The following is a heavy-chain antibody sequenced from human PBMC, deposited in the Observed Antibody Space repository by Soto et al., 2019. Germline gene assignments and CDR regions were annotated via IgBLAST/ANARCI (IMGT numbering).Heavy chain of an antibody. V-gene: IGHV2-5*02. CDR3: AHYSSDSYYFDY. CDR2: IYWDDDK. D-gene: IGHD3-22*01. Sequence: QITLKESGPTLVKPTQTLTLTCTFLGFSLSTSGVGVAWIRQPPGKALEWLTLIYWDDDKRYSPSLKSRVTITKDTSKNQVVLTMTDMDPVDTATYYCAHYSSDSYYFDYWGQGTLVTVSS. J-gene: IGHJ4*02. CDR1: GFSLSTSGVG.